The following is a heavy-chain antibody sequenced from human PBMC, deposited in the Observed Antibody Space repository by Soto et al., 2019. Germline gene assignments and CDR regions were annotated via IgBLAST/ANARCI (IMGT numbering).Heavy chain of an antibody. J-gene: IGHJ6*02. CDR2: IYYSGST. V-gene: IGHV4-39*01. Sequence: SETLSLTCTVSGGSISSSSYYWGWIRQHPGKGQEWIGSIYYSGSTYYNPSLKSRVTISVDTSKNQFSLKLSSVTAADTAVYYCARLYYDFWSGYRPYYYYYGMDVWGQGTTVTVSS. D-gene: IGHD3-3*01. CDR3: ARLYYDFWSGYRPYYYYYGMDV. CDR1: GGSISSSSYY.